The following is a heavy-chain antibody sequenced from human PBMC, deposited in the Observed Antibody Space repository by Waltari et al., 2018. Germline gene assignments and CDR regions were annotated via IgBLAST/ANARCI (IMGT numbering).Heavy chain of an antibody. CDR3: ARDLRGAAPYYYDGMDV. Sequence: QVQLVQSGAEVKKPGSSVKVSCKASGGTISSYAISWVRQAPVQGLEWMGRSNPILGRATYAQKFQGRVTITADKSTSTVYMGLSSLRSEDTGVYYCARDLRGAAPYYYDGMDVWGQGTTVTVSS. V-gene: IGHV1-69*04. CDR1: GGTISSYA. D-gene: IGHD6-13*01. J-gene: IGHJ6*02. CDR2: SNPILGRA.